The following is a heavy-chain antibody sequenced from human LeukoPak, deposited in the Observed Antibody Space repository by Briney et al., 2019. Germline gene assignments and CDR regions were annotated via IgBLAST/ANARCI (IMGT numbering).Heavy chain of an antibody. Sequence: PSETLSLTCTVSGGSISSYYWSWLRQPPGKGLEWIGYIYYSGSTNYNPSLKSRVTISVDTSKNQFSLKLSSVTAADTAVYYCARGADYYDSSGYYLGFDYWGQGTLVTVSS. CDR3: ARGADYYDSSGYYLGFDY. D-gene: IGHD3-22*01. J-gene: IGHJ4*02. CDR1: GGSISSYY. CDR2: IYYSGST. V-gene: IGHV4-59*01.